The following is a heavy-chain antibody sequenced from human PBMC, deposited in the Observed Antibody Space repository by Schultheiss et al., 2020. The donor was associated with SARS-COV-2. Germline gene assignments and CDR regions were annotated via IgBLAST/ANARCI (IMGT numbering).Heavy chain of an antibody. V-gene: IGHV4-30-4*08. CDR1: GGSLTSGDY. CDR2: IYDNGST. Sequence: SQTLSLTCTVSGGSLTSGDYWTWIRQHPGKGLEWSGCIYDNGSTNYNPSLKSRVTMSVDTSKNQFSLKLSSVTAADTAVYYCARAIAAAGIWFDPWGQGTLVTVSS. CDR3: ARAIAAAGIWFDP. J-gene: IGHJ5*02. D-gene: IGHD6-13*01.